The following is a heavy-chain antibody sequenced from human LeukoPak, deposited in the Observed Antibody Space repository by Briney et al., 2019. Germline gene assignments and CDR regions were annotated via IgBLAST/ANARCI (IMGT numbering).Heavy chain of an antibody. D-gene: IGHD3-10*01. CDR1: GFTFSSYE. Sequence: TGGSLRLSCAASGFTFSSYEMNWVRQAPGKGLEWVSYISSSGSTIYYADSVKGRFTISRDNAKNSLYLQMNSLRAEDTAVYYCARDRRFGELDWFGPWGQGTLVTVSS. CDR3: ARDRRFGELDWFGP. V-gene: IGHV3-48*03. J-gene: IGHJ5*02. CDR2: ISSSGSTI.